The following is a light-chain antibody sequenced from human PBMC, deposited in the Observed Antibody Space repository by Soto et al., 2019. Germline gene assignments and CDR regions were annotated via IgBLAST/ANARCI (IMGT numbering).Light chain of an antibody. CDR1: SSDVDNGYNS. CDR3: SSYTDRKNLV. J-gene: IGLJ1*01. CDR2: DVT. Sequence: QSALTQPASVSGSPGQSITISCTGTSSDVDNGYNSVSWYQQHPGKAPKLMIYDVTKRPSGVPDRFSGSKSGNTASLTVSALQAEDEADYYCSSYTDRKNLVFGTGTKVTVL. V-gene: IGLV2-8*01.